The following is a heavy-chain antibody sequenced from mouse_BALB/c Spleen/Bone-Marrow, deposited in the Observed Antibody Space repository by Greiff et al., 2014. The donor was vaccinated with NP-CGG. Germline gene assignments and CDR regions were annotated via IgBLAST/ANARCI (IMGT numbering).Heavy chain of an antibody. Sequence: VQLQQSGPDLVKPGASVKISCKASGYTLTDSYMNWVKQSHGKSLERIGLADPKNNLRFKDKATLSVDKSSRAAYMELRSLTSGDSAVYYYAREVSGFFYAMDYWGQGTSVTVSS. J-gene: IGHJ4*01. D-gene: IGHD3-1*01. CDR1: GYTLTDSY. CDR2: ADPK. CDR3: AREVSGFFYAMDY. V-gene: IGHV1-26*01.